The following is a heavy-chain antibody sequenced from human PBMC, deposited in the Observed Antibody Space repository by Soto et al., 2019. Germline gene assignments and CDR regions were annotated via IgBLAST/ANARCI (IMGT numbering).Heavy chain of an antibody. Sequence: SETLSLTCAVSGGSISSGGYSWSWIRQPPGKGLEWIGYIYHSGSTYYNPSLKSRVTISVDRSKNQFSLKLSSVTAADTAVYYCARGVGDFWSGLYYFDYWGQGALVTVSS. J-gene: IGHJ4*02. CDR2: IYHSGST. CDR3: ARGVGDFWSGLYYFDY. V-gene: IGHV4-30-2*01. D-gene: IGHD3-3*01. CDR1: GGSISSGGYS.